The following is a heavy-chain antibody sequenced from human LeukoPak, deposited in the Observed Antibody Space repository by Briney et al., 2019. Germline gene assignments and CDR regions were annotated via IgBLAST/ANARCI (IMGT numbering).Heavy chain of an antibody. J-gene: IGHJ6*02. CDR2: IYTSGST. CDR3: ARYSIAAGLYGMDV. V-gene: IGHV4-4*07. Sequence: SETLSLTCTVSGGSISSYYWSWIRQPAGKGLEWIGRIYTSGSTNYNPSLKRRVTMSVDTCKKKLSLKLSSVTAADTAVYYCARYSIAAGLYGMDVWGQGTTVTVSS. CDR1: GGSISSYY. D-gene: IGHD6-13*01.